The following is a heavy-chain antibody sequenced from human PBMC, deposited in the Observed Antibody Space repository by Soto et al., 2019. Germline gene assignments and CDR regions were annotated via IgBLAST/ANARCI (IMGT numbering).Heavy chain of an antibody. V-gene: IGHV4-4*07. D-gene: IGHD3-9*01. CDR1: GGSFSSYS. CDR2: ISSSGGT. Sequence: PSETLSLTCTVSGGSFSSYSWSWIRQPAGKGLEWIGPISSSGGTNYNPSFKGRVTMSVDTSKNQFSLKLSYVTAADTAVYYCARDRGIINDYDILTGGLFDYWGQGTLVTVSS. CDR3: ARDRGIINDYDILTGGLFDY. J-gene: IGHJ4*02.